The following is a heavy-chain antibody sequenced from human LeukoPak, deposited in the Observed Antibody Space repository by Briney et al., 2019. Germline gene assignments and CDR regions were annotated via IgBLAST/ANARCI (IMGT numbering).Heavy chain of an antibody. CDR2: IYPGDSDT. D-gene: IGHD3-22*01. CDR3: ARSPGTYYYDSSGLLYYYYYMDV. J-gene: IGHJ6*03. Sequence: PGESLQISCQGSGYSFTSYWIGWVRQVPGKGLEWMGIIYPGDSDTRYSPSFQGQVTISADKSISTAYLQWSSLKASDTAMYYCARSPGTYYYDSSGLLYYYYYMDVWGKGTTVTVSS. CDR1: GYSFTSYW. V-gene: IGHV5-51*01.